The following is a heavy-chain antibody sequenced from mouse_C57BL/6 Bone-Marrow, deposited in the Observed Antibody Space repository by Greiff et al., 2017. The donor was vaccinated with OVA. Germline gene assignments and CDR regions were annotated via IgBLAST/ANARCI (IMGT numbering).Heavy chain of an antibody. CDR1: GYTFTSYG. CDR2: IYPRSGNP. Sequence: QVQLKQSGAELARPGASVKLSCKASGYTFTSYGISWVKQRTGPGLEWIGGIYPRSGNPYYNEKFKGKATLTADKSSSTAYMELRSLTSEDSAVYFCARSIYDYDWFAYWGQGTLVTVSA. J-gene: IGHJ3*01. CDR3: ARSIYDYDWFAY. V-gene: IGHV1-81*01. D-gene: IGHD2-4*01.